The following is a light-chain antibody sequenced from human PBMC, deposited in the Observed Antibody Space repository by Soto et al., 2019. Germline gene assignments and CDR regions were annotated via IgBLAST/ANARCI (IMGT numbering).Light chain of an antibody. CDR3: QQSYSTPPT. CDR1: QSISSY. Sequence: IQMTQSPTSLSASVGDRVTITCRASQSISSYLNWYQQKPGKAPKLLIYAASNLQSGVPSRFSGSGSGTDFTLTISSLQPEDFATYYCQQSYSTPPTFGGGTKV. J-gene: IGKJ4*01. CDR2: AAS. V-gene: IGKV1-39*01.